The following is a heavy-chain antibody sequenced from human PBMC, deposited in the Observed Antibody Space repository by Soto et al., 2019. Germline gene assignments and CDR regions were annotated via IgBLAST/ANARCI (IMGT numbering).Heavy chain of an antibody. D-gene: IGHD3-22*01. CDR1: GFSFSVYS. V-gene: IGHV3-48*02. CDR2: ISGSSSTI. CDR3: ARESSGYPDS. J-gene: IGHJ4*02. Sequence: EVQLGESGGGLVQPGGSLRLSCAASGFSFSVYSMNWVRQAPGKGLEWVSYISGSSSTIYYADSVKGRFTISRDNAKNSLYLQLSSLRDEDTAIYYCARESSGYPDSWGQGTLVTVSS.